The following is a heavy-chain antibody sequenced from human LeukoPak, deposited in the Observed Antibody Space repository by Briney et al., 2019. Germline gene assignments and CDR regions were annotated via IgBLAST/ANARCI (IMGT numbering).Heavy chain of an antibody. CDR2: ISSSSSYI. CDR1: GFTFSSYS. V-gene: IGHV3-21*01. D-gene: IGHD4-17*01. Sequence: GGSLRLFCAASGFTFSSYSMMWLRQAPGKGLEWVSSISSSSSYIYYADSVKGRFTISRDNAKNSLYLQMNSLRAEDTAVYYCARDGLPHDYGDYDWFDPWGQGTLVTVSS. J-gene: IGHJ5*02. CDR3: ARDGLPHDYGDYDWFDP.